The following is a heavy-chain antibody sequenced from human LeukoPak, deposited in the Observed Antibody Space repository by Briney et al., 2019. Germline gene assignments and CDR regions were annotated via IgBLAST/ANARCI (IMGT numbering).Heavy chain of an antibody. Sequence: SETLSLTCTVSGGSISSYYWSWIRQPPGKGLEWIGYIYYSGSTNYNPSLKSRVTISVDTSKNQFSLKLSSVTAADTAVYYCARVPPSYCGGDCYSDAFDIWGQGTMVTVSS. CDR3: ARVPPSYCGGDCYSDAFDI. CDR1: GGSISSYY. D-gene: IGHD2-21*02. CDR2: IYYSGST. J-gene: IGHJ3*02. V-gene: IGHV4-59*01.